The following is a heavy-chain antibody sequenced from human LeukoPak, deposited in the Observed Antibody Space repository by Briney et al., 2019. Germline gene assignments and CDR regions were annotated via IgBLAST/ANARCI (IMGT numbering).Heavy chain of an antibody. Sequence: GGSLRLSCAASGFTFSSYDMHWVRQATGKGLEWVSAIGTAGGTYYPGSVKGRFTISRENAKNSLYLQMNSLRAGDTAVYYCARAPAGNWYFDLWGRGTLVTVSS. V-gene: IGHV3-13*01. CDR1: GFTFSSYD. J-gene: IGHJ2*01. CDR3: ARAPAGNWYFDL. CDR2: IGTAGGT.